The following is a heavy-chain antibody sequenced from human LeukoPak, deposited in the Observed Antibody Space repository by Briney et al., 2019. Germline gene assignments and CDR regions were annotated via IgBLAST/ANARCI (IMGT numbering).Heavy chain of an antibody. V-gene: IGHV3-21*01. CDR1: GFTFSSYS. D-gene: IGHD3-10*01. CDR3: AREGGYYGSGRTHYYYYMDV. Sequence: GGSLRLSCAASGFTFSSYSMNWVRQAPGKGLEWVSSISSSSSYIYYADSVKGRFTISRDNAKNSLYLQMNNLRAEDTAVYYCAREGGYYGSGRTHYYYYMDVWGKGTTVTVSS. CDR2: ISSSSSYI. J-gene: IGHJ6*03.